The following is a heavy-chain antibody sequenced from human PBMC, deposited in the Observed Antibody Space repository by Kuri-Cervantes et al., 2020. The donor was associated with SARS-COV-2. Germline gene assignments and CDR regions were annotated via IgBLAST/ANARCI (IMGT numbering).Heavy chain of an antibody. CDR2: ISGSRSYI. V-gene: IGHV3-21*01. D-gene: IGHD3-22*01. Sequence: GESLKISCVGSGFTFTSYTLTWVRQAPGKALEWVSSISGSRSYIYYADSVKGRFTISRDNSKNTLYLQMNSLRAEDTAVYYCARDRGTSGYLSFDYWGQGTLVTVSS. CDR3: ARDRGTSGYLSFDY. CDR1: GFTFTSYT. J-gene: IGHJ4*02.